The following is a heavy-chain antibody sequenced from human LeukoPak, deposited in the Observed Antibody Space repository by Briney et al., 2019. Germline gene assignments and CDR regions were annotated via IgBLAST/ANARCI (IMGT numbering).Heavy chain of an antibody. V-gene: IGHV7-4-1*02. Sequence: ASVKVSCKASGYTFTSYDINWVRQAPGQGLEWMGWINTNTGNPTYAQGFTGRFVFSLDTSVSTAYLQISSLKAEDTAVYYCARELFGMITFGGVVDYWGQGTLVTVSS. CDR1: GYTFTSYD. CDR3: ARELFGMITFGGVVDY. D-gene: IGHD3-16*01. CDR2: INTNTGNP. J-gene: IGHJ4*02.